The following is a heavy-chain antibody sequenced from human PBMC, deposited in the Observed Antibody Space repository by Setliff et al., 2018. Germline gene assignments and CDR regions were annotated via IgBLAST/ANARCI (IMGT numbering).Heavy chain of an antibody. CDR2: ISYSGST. CDR1: GGSISSNTYY. CDR3: ARVATAMLDAFDI. D-gene: IGHD5-18*01. V-gene: IGHV4-31*03. Sequence: NPSETLSLTCTVSGGSISSNTYYWSWIRQHPGKGLEWIGYISYSGSTYYNPSLKSRVSISIDTSKNQFSLNLSSVTAADTAVYYCARVATAMLDAFDIWGQGTMVTVSS. J-gene: IGHJ3*02.